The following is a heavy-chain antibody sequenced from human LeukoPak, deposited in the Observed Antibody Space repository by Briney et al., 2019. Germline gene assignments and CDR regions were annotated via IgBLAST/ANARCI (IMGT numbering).Heavy chain of an antibody. Sequence: SQTLSLTCTVSGGSVSSGSYYWSWIRQPPGKGLEWIGYISYSGNTNYNPSLKSRVTISVDTSKNQFSLKLSSVTAADTAVYYCARSRDGYNYVIPCWGQGTLVTVSS. CDR3: ARSRDGYNYVIPC. V-gene: IGHV4-61*01. CDR1: GGSVSSGSYY. J-gene: IGHJ4*02. CDR2: ISYSGNT. D-gene: IGHD5-24*01.